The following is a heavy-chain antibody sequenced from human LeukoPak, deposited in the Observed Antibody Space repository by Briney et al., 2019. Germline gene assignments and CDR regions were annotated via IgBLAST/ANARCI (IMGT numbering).Heavy chain of an antibody. J-gene: IGHJ5*02. CDR2: INPNSGGT. Sequence: GASVKVSCKASGYTFTGYYMHWVRQAPGQGLEWMGWINPNSGGTNYAQKFQGRVTMTRDTSISTAYMELSRLRSEDTAVYYCARGRRYYGNWFDPWGQGTLVTVSS. CDR3: ARGRRYYGNWFDP. D-gene: IGHD3-3*01. V-gene: IGHV1-2*02. CDR1: GYTFTGYY.